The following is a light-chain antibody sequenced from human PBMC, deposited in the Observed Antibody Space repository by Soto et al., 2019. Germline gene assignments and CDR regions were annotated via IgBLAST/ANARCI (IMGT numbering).Light chain of an antibody. J-gene: IGLJ2*01. CDR3: SSYTSTNTLV. Sequence: QSALTQPASVSASPGQSITISCTGTSSDVGDYNYVSWYQHHPGRAPKLIIYEVTNRPSGVSNRFYGSKSGNTASLTISGLQAEDEADYYCSSYTSTNTLVFGGGTKVTVL. V-gene: IGLV2-14*01. CDR2: EVT. CDR1: SSDVGDYNY.